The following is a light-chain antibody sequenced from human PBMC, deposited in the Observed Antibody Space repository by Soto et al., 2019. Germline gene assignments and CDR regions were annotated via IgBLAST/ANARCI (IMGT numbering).Light chain of an antibody. CDR1: SSNIGSNY. J-gene: IGLJ2*01. CDR3: AAWDDSLSGRGVV. V-gene: IGLV1-47*01. CDR2: RNN. Sequence: QSVLTQPPSASGTPGQRVTISCSGSSSNIGSNYVYWYQQLPGTAPKLLIYRNNQRPSGVPDRFSGSKSGTSASLAISGLRSEDEADYYCAAWDDSLSGRGVVFGGWTKLTVL.